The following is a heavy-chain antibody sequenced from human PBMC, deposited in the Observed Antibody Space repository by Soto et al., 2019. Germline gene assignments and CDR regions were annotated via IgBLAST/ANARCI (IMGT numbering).Heavy chain of an antibody. Sequence: GGSLRLSCAASGFTVSSNYMSWVRQAPGKGLEWVSVIYSGGSTYYADSVKGRFTISRHNSKNTLYLQMNSLRAEDTAVYYCASSNLGYCSSTSCYTSYYYYMDVWGKGTTVTVSS. CDR3: ASSNLGYCSSTSCYTSYYYYMDV. J-gene: IGHJ6*03. D-gene: IGHD2-2*02. V-gene: IGHV3-53*04. CDR2: IYSGGST. CDR1: GFTVSSNY.